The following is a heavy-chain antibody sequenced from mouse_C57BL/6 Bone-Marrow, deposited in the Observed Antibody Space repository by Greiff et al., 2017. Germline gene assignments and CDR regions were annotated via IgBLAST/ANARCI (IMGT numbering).Heavy chain of an antibody. Sequence: EVQVVESGGGLVKPGGSLKLSCAASGFTFSSYAMSWVRQTPEKRLEWVATISDGGSYTYYPDNVKGRFTISRDNAKNNLYLQMSHLKSEDTAMYYCARYGNYLYWYFDVWGTGTTVTVSS. CDR2: ISDGGSYT. CDR1: GFTFSSYA. D-gene: IGHD2-10*02. V-gene: IGHV5-4*01. J-gene: IGHJ1*03. CDR3: ARYGNYLYWYFDV.